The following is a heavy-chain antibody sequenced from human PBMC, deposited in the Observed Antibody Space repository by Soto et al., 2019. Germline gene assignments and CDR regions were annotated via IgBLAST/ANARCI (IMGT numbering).Heavy chain of an antibody. CDR2: ISYDGSNK. CDR3: AKDLDCSGGSCPFDY. V-gene: IGHV3-30*18. D-gene: IGHD2-15*01. CDR1: GFTFSSYG. Sequence: QVQLVESGGGVVQPGRSLRLSCAASGFTFSSYGMHWVRQAPGKGMEWVAVISYDGSNKYYADSVKGRFTISRDNSKNTLYLQMNSLRAEDTAVYYCAKDLDCSGGSCPFDYWGPGTLVTVSS. J-gene: IGHJ4*02.